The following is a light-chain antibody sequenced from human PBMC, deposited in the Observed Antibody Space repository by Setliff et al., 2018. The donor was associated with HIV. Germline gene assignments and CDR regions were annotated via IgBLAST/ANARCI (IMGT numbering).Light chain of an antibody. Sequence: SVLTQPPSVSGSPGQSVTISCTGTSSDIDSYNRVSWYHQPPGATPKLIIYEVSNRPSGVPDRFSGSKSGNTASLTISGLQAEDEADYYCSSYTSSSTVFGGGTKVT. V-gene: IGLV2-18*02. CDR3: SSYTSSSTV. J-gene: IGLJ2*01. CDR2: EVS. CDR1: SSDIDSYNR.